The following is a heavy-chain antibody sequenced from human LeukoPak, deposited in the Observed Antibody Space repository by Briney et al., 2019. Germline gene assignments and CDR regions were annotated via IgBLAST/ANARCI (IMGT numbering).Heavy chain of an antibody. CDR2: IKSKTDGGTT. CDR3: TTDHPWRHYYGSGSR. D-gene: IGHD3-10*01. V-gene: IGHV3-15*01. J-gene: IGHJ4*02. CDR1: GFTFSNAW. Sequence: GGSLRLSCAASGFTFSNAWMSWVRQAPGKGLEWVGRIKSKTDGGTTDYAAPVKGRFTISRDDSKNTLYLQMNSLKTEDTAVYYCTTDHPWRHYYGSGSRWGQGTLVTVSS.